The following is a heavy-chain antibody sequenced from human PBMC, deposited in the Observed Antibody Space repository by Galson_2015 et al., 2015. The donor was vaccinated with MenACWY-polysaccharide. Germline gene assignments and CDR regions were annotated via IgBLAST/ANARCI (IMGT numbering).Heavy chain of an antibody. CDR3: AKDNYCSGGSCGMDV. D-gene: IGHD2-15*01. V-gene: IGHV3-23*01. CDR1: GFTFRSYA. CDR2: ISGSGGSI. J-gene: IGHJ6*02. Sequence: SLRLSCAASGFTFRSYAMSWVRQAPGKGLEWVSAISGSGGSIYYADSVKGRFTISRDNSKNTLYLQMNSLRAEDTAVYYCAKDNYCSGGSCGMDVWGQGTTVTVSS.